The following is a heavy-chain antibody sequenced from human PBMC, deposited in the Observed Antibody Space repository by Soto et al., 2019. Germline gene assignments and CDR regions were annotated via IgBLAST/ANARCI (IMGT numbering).Heavy chain of an antibody. V-gene: IGHV6-1*03. Sequence: QVQLHESGPGLVTPSQTLSLTCVISVDSVSSNSADSNWIRQSPSRGLEWLGTTYYRTRRYHDYAVSVRSCITVYPDTSKNLFSLQLRSVVSVETAVYWCAGTTSHYWYYMDVWGNGTTFSVSS. D-gene: IGHD1-7*01. CDR3: AGTTSHYWYYMDV. CDR2: TYYRTRRYH. CDR1: VDSVSSNSAD. J-gene: IGHJ6*03.